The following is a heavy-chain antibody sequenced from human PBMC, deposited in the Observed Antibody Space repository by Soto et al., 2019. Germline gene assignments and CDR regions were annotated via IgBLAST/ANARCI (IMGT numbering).Heavy chain of an antibody. CDR2: IIPIFGTA. CDR3: AVGITGTTGGFDP. J-gene: IGHJ5*02. Sequence: SVKVSCKASGGTFSSYAISWVRQAPGQGLEWMGGIIPIFGTANYAQKFQGRVTITADESTSTAYMELSSRRSEDTAVYYCAVGITGTTGGFDPCGQGTRVTVSS. D-gene: IGHD1-20*01. V-gene: IGHV1-69*13. CDR1: GGTFSSYA.